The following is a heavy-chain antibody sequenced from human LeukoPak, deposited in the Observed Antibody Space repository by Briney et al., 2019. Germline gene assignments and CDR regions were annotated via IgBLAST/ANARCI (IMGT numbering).Heavy chain of an antibody. CDR3: ARPQRGWLQLGTFDI. CDR1: GATFSSST. J-gene: IGHJ3*02. CDR2: ISAYNGNT. Sequence: ASVKVSCKASGATFSSSTISWVRQAPGQGLEWMGWISAYNGNTNYAQKLQGRVTMTTDTSTSTAYMELRSLRSDDTAVYYCARPQRGWLQLGTFDIWGQGTMVTVSS. D-gene: IGHD5-24*01. V-gene: IGHV1-18*01.